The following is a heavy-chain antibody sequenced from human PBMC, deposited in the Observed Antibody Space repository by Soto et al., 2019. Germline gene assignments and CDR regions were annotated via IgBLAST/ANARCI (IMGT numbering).Heavy chain of an antibody. Sequence: SETLSLTCTVSGGSISSYYWSWIRQPPGKGLEWIGYIYYSGSTNYNPSLKSRVTISVDTSKNQFSLKLSSVTAADTAVYYCARGYSSGWYHGYFDYWGQGTLVTVSS. V-gene: IGHV4-59*01. D-gene: IGHD6-19*01. CDR2: IYYSGST. CDR3: ARGYSSGWYHGYFDY. J-gene: IGHJ4*02. CDR1: GGSISSYY.